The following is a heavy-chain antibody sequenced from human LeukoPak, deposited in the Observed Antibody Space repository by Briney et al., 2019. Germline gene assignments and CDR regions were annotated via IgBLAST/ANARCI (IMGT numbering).Heavy chain of an antibody. D-gene: IGHD3-10*01. V-gene: IGHV1-8*01. J-gene: IGHJ6*02. Sequence: ASVKVSCKASGYTFTSYDINWVRQATGQGLEWMGWMNPNSGNTGYAQKFQGRVTVTRNTSISTAYMELSSLRSEDTAVYYCARDHTMVRGVIPWGMDVWGQGTTVTVSS. CDR2: MNPNSGNT. CDR1: GYTFTSYD. CDR3: ARDHTMVRGVIPWGMDV.